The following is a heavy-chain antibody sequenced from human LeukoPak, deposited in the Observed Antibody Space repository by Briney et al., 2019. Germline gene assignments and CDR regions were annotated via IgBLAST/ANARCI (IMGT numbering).Heavy chain of an antibody. Sequence: ASINVSCKASAHRFTAYDIHCVRHTPRQRPDSMGWIFPNRGDTHYAQKFHGRVSMTRDTSISAAYMELNRLTSAATAIYYCARAEGSGYYKGRDYWGQGTLVTVSS. CDR2: IFPNRGDT. D-gene: IGHD3-22*01. CDR3: ARAEGSGYYKGRDY. CDR1: AHRFTAYD. V-gene: IGHV1-2*02. J-gene: IGHJ4*02.